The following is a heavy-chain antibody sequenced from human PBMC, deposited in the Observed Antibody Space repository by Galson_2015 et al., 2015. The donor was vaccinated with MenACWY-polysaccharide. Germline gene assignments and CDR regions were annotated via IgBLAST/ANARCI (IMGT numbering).Heavy chain of an antibody. V-gene: IGHV3-30*03. CDR2: ISYDESKI. J-gene: IGHJ6*02. CDR1: GFSFGGYG. Sequence: SLRLSCAASGFSFGGYGMHWVRQAPGKGLEWVAVISYDESKIYHADSLKGRFTISRDNSKNMLYLQMNSLSAEDTAVYYCARGDVLMVYVMEDYCLVVWVQGTPVTVSS. D-gene: IGHD2-8*01. CDR3: ARGDVLMVYVMEDYCLVV.